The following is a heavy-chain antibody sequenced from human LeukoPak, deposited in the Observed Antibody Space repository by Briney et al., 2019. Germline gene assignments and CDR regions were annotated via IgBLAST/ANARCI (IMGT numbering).Heavy chain of an antibody. V-gene: IGHV4-39*07. Sequence: SETLSLTCTVSGGSISSSSCYWGWIRQPPGKGLEWIGSIYYSGSTYYNPSLKSRVTISVDTSKNQFSLKLSSVTAADTAVYYCARVFRTHYCTNGVCYLDYWGQGTLVTVSS. CDR2: IYYSGST. D-gene: IGHD2-8*01. CDR3: ARVFRTHYCTNGVCYLDY. CDR1: GGSISSSSCY. J-gene: IGHJ4*02.